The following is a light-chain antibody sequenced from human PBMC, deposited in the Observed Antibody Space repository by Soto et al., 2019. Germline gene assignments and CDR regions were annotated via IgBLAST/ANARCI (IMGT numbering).Light chain of an antibody. J-gene: IGLJ3*02. Sequence: QSALTQPRSVSGSPGQSVTIACTGTSSDVGGYNYVSWYRQHPGKAPKLMLYDVTKRPSGVPDRFSGSKSANTASLTVSGLQAEDEADYYCMCYAGGNNWVFGGGTKLTVL. CDR3: MCYAGGNNWV. CDR1: SSDVGGYNY. CDR2: DVT. V-gene: IGLV2-11*01.